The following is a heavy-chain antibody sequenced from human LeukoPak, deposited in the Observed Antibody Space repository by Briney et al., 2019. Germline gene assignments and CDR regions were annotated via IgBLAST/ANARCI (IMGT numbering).Heavy chain of an antibody. V-gene: IGHV4-59*01. CDR3: VTGYYEPFDN. J-gene: IGHJ4*02. CDR1: GASLSSYY. CDR2: ISDTGKT. D-gene: IGHD1-26*01. Sequence: PSETLSLTCSVSGASLSSYYWGWIRQSPGKGLEWLGYISDTGKTDYNPSLKSRGTLSLDTSNNQFSLRLTSVTAADTAVYYCVTGYYEPFDNWGQGTLVTDPS.